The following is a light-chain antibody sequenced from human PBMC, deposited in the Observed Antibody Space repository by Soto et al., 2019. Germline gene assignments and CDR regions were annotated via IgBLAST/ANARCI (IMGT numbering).Light chain of an antibody. CDR3: AAWDDSLGAYV. CDR1: NSNIGTNT. CDR2: TNN. V-gene: IGLV1-44*01. J-gene: IGLJ1*01. Sequence: VLPQPPSASATPGQRVTISCSGSNSNIGTNTVNWYQQLPGTAPRLLIYTNNQRPSGVPQRFSGSKTGTSASLAIGGLQSEDGADYYCAAWDDSLGAYVFGTGTKVTVL.